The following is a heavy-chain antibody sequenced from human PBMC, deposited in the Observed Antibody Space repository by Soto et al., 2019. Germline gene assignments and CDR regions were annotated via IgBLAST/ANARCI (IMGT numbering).Heavy chain of an antibody. CDR2: ISAYSGNT. J-gene: IGHJ4*02. CDR3: ASGLPPSDY. V-gene: IGHV1-18*01. Sequence: QVQLVQSGAEVKKPGASVKVSCKASGYTFTSYFISWVRQAPGQGLEWMGWISAYSGNTNYVQKPXGRVTMTTDSPTSTAYMELRSLRSNATAVYSCASGLPPSDYWGQGTVVTVSS. CDR1: GYTFTSYF.